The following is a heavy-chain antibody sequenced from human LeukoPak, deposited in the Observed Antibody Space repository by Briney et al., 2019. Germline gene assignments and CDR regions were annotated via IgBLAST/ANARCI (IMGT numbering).Heavy chain of an antibody. D-gene: IGHD1-20*01. Sequence: SGGSLRLSCAASGFTFSTDAMTWVRQAPGKGLEWVAVISYDVSDKYYVDSVKGRFTISRDTSKNTLYLQMNSLRAEDTAVYYCAKDRGSGYNWNDVLDYWGQGTLVTVSS. CDR1: GFTFSTDA. V-gene: IGHV3-30*18. CDR3: AKDRGSGYNWNDVLDY. J-gene: IGHJ4*02. CDR2: ISYDVSDK.